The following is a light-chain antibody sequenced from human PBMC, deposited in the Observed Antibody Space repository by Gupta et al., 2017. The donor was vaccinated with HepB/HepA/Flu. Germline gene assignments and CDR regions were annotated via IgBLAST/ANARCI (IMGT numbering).Light chain of an antibody. CDR1: QSVSSN. CDR3: QQYSHLWT. Sequence: EIVMTQSPATLSVSPGERATLSCRASQSVSSNLAWYQRRPGQAPRLLIYDASTRATGIPARFSGSGSGTDFTLTISSRQSEDFAVYYCQQYSHLWTFGQGTKMEIK. V-gene: IGKV3-15*01. J-gene: IGKJ1*01. CDR2: DAS.